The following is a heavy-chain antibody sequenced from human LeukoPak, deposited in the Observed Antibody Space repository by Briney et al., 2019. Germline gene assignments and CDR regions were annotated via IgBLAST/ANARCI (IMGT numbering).Heavy chain of an antibody. CDR1: GGSISSYY. V-gene: IGHV4-4*07. J-gene: IGHJ4*02. CDR3: ARIRVAGQYFDY. Sequence: SETLSLTCTVSGGSISSYYWSWIRQPAGKGLEWIGRIYTSGSTNYNPSLKSRVTMSVDTSKNQFSPKLSSVTAADTAVYYCARIRVAGQYFDYWGQGTLVTVSS. D-gene: IGHD6-19*01. CDR2: IYTSGST.